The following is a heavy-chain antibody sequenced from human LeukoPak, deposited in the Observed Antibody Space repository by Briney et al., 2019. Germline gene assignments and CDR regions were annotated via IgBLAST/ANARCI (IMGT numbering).Heavy chain of an antibody. Sequence: PGGSLRLXCATSGFTLSIYGMHWVRQAPGKGLEWVAFIRYDGTSQYYTDSVKGRFTISRDNSMNTMYLQMNSLRVEDTAVYYCAKVGFGWYQIDYWGQGTLVTVSS. CDR1: GFTLSIYG. CDR3: AKVGFGWYQIDY. D-gene: IGHD6-19*01. J-gene: IGHJ4*02. V-gene: IGHV3-30*02. CDR2: IRYDGTSQ.